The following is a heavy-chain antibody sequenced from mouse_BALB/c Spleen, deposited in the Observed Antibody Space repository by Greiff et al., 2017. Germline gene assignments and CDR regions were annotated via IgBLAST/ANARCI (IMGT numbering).Heavy chain of an antibody. Sequence: QVQLKESGAELVRPGVSVKISCKGSGYTFTDYAMHWVKQSHAKSLEWIGVISTYYGDASYNQKFKGKATMTVDKSSSTAYMELARLTSEDSAIYYCARDGVLRDYFDYWGQGTTLTVSS. D-gene: IGHD1-1*01. J-gene: IGHJ2*01. V-gene: IGHV1S137*01. CDR1: GYTFTDYA. CDR3: ARDGVLRDYFDY. CDR2: ISTYYGDA.